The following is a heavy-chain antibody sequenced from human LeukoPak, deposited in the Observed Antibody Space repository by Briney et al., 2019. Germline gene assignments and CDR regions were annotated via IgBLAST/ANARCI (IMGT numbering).Heavy chain of an antibody. D-gene: IGHD1-26*01. V-gene: IGHV3-30*02. CDR3: ARQDPIIVGASNGY. CDR1: GFTFRTYG. J-gene: IGHJ4*02. Sequence: GGSLRLSCAASGFTFRTYGMHWVRQAPGKGLEWVAFIRSDGSNNYYADSVKGRFTISRDNSKNTLYLQMNSLGAEDTAVYYCARQDPIIVGASNGYWGQGTLVTVSS. CDR2: IRSDGSNN.